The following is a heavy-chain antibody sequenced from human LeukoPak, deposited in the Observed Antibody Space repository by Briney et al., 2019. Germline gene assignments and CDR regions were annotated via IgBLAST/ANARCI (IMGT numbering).Heavy chain of an antibody. J-gene: IGHJ6*03. CDR1: GGSFSGYY. Sequence: SETLSLTCAVYGGSFSGYYWSWIRQPPGKGLEWIGEINHSGSTNYNPSLKRRVTIPVDTSKNQFSLKLSSVTAADTAVYYCARRVGYYYYYMDVWGKGTTVTVSS. CDR2: INHSGST. D-gene: IGHD1-26*01. V-gene: IGHV4-34*01. CDR3: ARRVGYYYYYMDV.